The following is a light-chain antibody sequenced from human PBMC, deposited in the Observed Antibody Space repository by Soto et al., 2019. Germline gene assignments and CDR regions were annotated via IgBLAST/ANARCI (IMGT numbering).Light chain of an antibody. CDR2: GAS. J-gene: IGKJ1*01. CDR3: QQYINSPWT. Sequence: EVVLTQSPGTLSLSPGERATLSCGASQSVGSSYLAWYQQKTGQAPMLLIYGASTRATGIPDRFSGSGSGTEYTLTISRLEPEDFAVYYCQQYINSPWTFGQGTKVEI. CDR1: QSVGSSY. V-gene: IGKV3-20*01.